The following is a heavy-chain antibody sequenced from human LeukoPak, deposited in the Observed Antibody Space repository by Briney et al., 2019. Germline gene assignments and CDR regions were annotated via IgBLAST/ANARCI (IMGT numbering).Heavy chain of an antibody. J-gene: IGHJ4*02. CDR3: ARNDYGELYQFDS. V-gene: IGHV4-31*03. D-gene: IGHD4-17*01. Sequence: PSQTLSLTCTVSGGSITNIDFYWSWIRHHPGKGLDWIGYIHYSGSSYYTSSLKSRVTMSVDTSKNQFSMRLSSVTAADTAVYYCARNDYGELYQFDSWGQGTLVTVSS. CDR1: GGSITNIDFY. CDR2: IHYSGSS.